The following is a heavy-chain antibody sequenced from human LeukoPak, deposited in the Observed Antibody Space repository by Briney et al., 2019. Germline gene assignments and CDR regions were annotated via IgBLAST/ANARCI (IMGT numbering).Heavy chain of an antibody. CDR2: FYHSGNT. J-gene: IGHJ4*02. D-gene: IGHD2/OR15-2a*01. CDR3: ARTPHSSNSYFDH. V-gene: IGHV4-38-2*02. CDR1: GYSISSGYF. Sequence: PSETLSLTCTVSGYSISSGYFWAWIRQPPGKGLEWIGAFYHSGNTYYNPSLKNRVTVSVDTSKNQFSLKLSSVTAADTAVYYCARTPHSSNSYFDHWGQGILVTVSS.